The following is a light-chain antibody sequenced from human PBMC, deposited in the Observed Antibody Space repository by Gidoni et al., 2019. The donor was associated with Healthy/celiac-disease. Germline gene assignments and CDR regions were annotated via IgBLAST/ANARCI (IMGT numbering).Light chain of an antibody. CDR2: RDS. Sequence: SYELTQPPSVSVSPGQTASITCSGDKLWDKYACWYQQKPGQSPVLVIYRDSKRPSGIPERFSGSNSGNTATLTISGTQAMDEADYYCQAWDSSTSVVFGGGTKLTVL. J-gene: IGLJ2*01. CDR1: KLWDKY. V-gene: IGLV3-1*01. CDR3: QAWDSSTSVV.